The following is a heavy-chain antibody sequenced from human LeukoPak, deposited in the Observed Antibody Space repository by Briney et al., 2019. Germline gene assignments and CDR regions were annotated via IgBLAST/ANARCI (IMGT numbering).Heavy chain of an antibody. V-gene: IGHV4-38-2*02. D-gene: IGHD2-21*02. CDR3: AAWGGDCRQGDAFDI. CDR1: GYSISSGYY. Sequence: SETLSLTCTVSGYSISSGYYWGWIRPPPGKGLEWIGSIYHSGSTYYNPSLKSRVTISVDTSKNQFSLKLSSVTAADTAVYYCAAWGGDCRQGDAFDIWGQGTMVTVSS. J-gene: IGHJ3*02. CDR2: IYHSGST.